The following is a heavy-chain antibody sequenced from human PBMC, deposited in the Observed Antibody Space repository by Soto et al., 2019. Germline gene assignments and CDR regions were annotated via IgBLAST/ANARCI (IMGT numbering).Heavy chain of an antibody. CDR1: GYTFTGYY. CDR3: AKEGVFAAHTTYKCFDP. V-gene: IGHV1-2*02. CDR2: INPKNGGT. D-gene: IGHD2-15*01. J-gene: IGHJ5*02. Sequence: ASVKVSCKASGYTFTGYYLHWVRQAPGQWLEWMGWINPKNGGTKYGQKFQGRVTMTRDTSISTAYMELSRLKSDDTAVYYCAKEGVFAAHTTYKCFDPWGQRALVTVSS.